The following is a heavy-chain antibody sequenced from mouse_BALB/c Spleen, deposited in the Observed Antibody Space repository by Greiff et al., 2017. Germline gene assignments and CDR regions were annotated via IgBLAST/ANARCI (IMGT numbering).Heavy chain of an antibody. CDR1: GFSLSTSGMG. V-gene: IGHV8-12*01. CDR3: ARRGYGSSYRYFDV. Sequence: QVTLKVSGPGILQPSQTLSLTCSFSGFSLSTSGMGVSWIRQPSGKGLEWLAHIYWDDDKRYNPSLKSRLTISKDTSRNQVFLKITSVDTADTATYYCARRGYGSSYRYFDVWGAGTTVTVSS. D-gene: IGHD1-1*01. CDR2: IYWDDDK. J-gene: IGHJ1*01.